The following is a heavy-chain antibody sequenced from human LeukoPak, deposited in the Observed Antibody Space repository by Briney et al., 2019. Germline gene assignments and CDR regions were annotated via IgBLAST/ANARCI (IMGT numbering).Heavy chain of an antibody. J-gene: IGHJ5*02. D-gene: IGHD3-10*01. V-gene: IGHV3-23*01. CDR2: ISGSGGST. Sequence: GGSLRLSCAASGFTFSSYAMSWVRQAPGKGLEWVSAISGSGGSTYYADSVKGRFTISRDNSKNTLYLQMNSLRAEDTAVYYCARGPALLWFGESGWFDPWGQGTLVTFSS. CDR3: ARGPALLWFGESGWFDP. CDR1: GFTFSSYA.